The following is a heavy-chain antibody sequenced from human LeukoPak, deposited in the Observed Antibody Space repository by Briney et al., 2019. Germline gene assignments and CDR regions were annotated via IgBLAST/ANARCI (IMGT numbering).Heavy chain of an antibody. D-gene: IGHD1-26*01. CDR1: GFTFSSYA. CDR2: ISGSGRST. J-gene: IGHJ6*03. Sequence: PGGSLSLSCAASGFTFSSYAMGWARQAPGGWLECVSAISGSGRSTYYADSVKGRFTISRDNSKNTLYLQMNSLRAEDTAVYYRARSWTYYYYYMDVWGTGTTVTISS. V-gene: IGHV3-23*01. CDR3: ARSWTYYYYYMDV.